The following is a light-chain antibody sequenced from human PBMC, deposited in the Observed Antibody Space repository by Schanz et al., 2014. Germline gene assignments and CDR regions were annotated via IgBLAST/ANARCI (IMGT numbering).Light chain of an antibody. CDR3: QHYSLSPL. CDR2: DAS. CDR1: QSVSSN. V-gene: IGKV3D-15*01. J-gene: IGKJ1*01. Sequence: EIVMTQSPATLSVSPGERATLSCRASQSVSSNLAWYQQKPGQAPRLLIFDASNRATGIPARFSGSGSGTDFTLTISRLEPEDFAVYYCQHYSLSPLFGQGTKVDI.